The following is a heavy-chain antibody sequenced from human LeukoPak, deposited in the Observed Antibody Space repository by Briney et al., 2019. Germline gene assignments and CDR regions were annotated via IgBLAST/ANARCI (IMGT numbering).Heavy chain of an antibody. V-gene: IGHV3-30*03. CDR2: ISYDGSNK. J-gene: IGHJ3*02. CDR1: GFTFSSYG. Sequence: GGSLRLSCAASGFTFSSYGMHWVRQAPGKGLEWVAVISYDGSNKYYADSVKGRFTISRDNSKNTLYLQVNSLRAEDTAVYYCAREGRWPRAFDIWGQGTMVTVSS. CDR3: AREGRWPRAFDI. D-gene: IGHD5-12*01.